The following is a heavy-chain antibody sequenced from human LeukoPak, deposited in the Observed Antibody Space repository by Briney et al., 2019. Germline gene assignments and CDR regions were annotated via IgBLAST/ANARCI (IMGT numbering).Heavy chain of an antibody. CDR2: IYYSGST. D-gene: IGHD5-18*01. Sequence: KPSETLSLTCTVSGGSISSSSYYWGWIRQPPGKGLEWIGSIYYSGSTYYNPSLKSRVTISVDTSKNQFSLKLSSVTAADTAVYYCARSSRRGEFVNTAMFNAFDIWGQGTMVTVSS. J-gene: IGHJ3*02. V-gene: IGHV4-39*07. CDR1: GGSISSSSYY. CDR3: ARSSRRGEFVNTAMFNAFDI.